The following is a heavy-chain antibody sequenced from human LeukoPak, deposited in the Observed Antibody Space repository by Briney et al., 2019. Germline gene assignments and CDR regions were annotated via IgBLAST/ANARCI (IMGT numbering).Heavy chain of an antibody. D-gene: IGHD4-17*01. Sequence: GGSLRLSCAASGFTFSSYGMHWVRQAPGKGLEWVAVIWYDGSNKYYADSVKGRFTISRDNSKNTLYLQMNSLRAEDTAVYYCAKELYKATVTTLSAFDYWGQGTLVTVSS. V-gene: IGHV3-33*06. CDR1: GFTFSSYG. CDR2: IWYDGSNK. J-gene: IGHJ4*02. CDR3: AKELYKATVTTLSAFDY.